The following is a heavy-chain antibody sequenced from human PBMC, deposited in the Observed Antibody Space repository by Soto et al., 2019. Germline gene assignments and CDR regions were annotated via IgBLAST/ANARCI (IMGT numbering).Heavy chain of an antibody. V-gene: IGHV1-69*13. CDR1: GGTFSSYA. J-gene: IGHJ4*02. D-gene: IGHD1-7*01. Sequence: ASVKVSCKASGGTFSSYAISWVRQAPGQGLEWMGGIIPIFGTANYAQKFQGRVTITADESTSTAYMELSSLRSEDTAVYYCARDKHNWNSPFLYWGQGTLVTVSS. CDR3: ARDKHNWNSPFLY. CDR2: IIPIFGTA.